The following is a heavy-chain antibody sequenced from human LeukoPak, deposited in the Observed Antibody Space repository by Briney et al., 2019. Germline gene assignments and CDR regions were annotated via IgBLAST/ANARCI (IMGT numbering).Heavy chain of an antibody. CDR2: ISWDSRNI. V-gene: IGHV3-9*01. D-gene: IGHD6-19*01. CDR3: ARGNRDSSGFYFYYGMDV. J-gene: IGHJ6*02. Sequence: GGSLRLSCAASGFTFDDYAMFWVRQAPGKGLEWVSGISWDSRNIGYAASVKGRFTTSRDNGKNSLYLQMNSLRPDVTALYYCARGNRDSSGFYFYYGMDVWGPGSTVTVSS. CDR1: GFTFDDYA.